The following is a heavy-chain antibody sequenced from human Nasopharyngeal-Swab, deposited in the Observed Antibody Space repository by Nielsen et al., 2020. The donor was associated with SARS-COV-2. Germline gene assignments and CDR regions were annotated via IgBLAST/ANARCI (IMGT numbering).Heavy chain of an antibody. CDR3: ARDEAGTANSGFDY. Sequence: LSLTCAASGFTFSIFSMNWVRQAPGKGLEWVAVIWYDGSNKYYADSVKGRFTISRDNSKNTLYLQMNSLRAEDTAIYYCARDEAGTANSGFDYWGQGTLVTVSS. D-gene: IGHD1-1*01. CDR1: GFTFSIFS. CDR2: IWYDGSNK. J-gene: IGHJ4*02. V-gene: IGHV3-33*08.